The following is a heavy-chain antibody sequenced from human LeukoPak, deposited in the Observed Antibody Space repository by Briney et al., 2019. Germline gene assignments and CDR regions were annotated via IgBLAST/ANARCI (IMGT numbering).Heavy chain of an antibody. Sequence: ASVKVSCKASGYTFTSYGISWVRQAPGQGLEWMGWISAYNGNTNYAQKLQGRVTMTTDTSTSTAYMELSRLRSDDTAVYYCARLLAYDSSGYFPPLNDAFDIWGQGTMVTVSS. CDR2: ISAYNGNT. J-gene: IGHJ3*02. V-gene: IGHV1-18*01. CDR1: GYTFTSYG. CDR3: ARLLAYDSSGYFPPLNDAFDI. D-gene: IGHD3-22*01.